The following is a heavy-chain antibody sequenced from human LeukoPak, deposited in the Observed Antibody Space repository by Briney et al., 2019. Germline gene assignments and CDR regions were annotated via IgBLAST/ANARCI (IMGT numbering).Heavy chain of an antibody. CDR2: ISALTGDT. D-gene: IGHD1-14*01. CDR1: GYNFNDFG. Sequence: ASVKVPCRASGYNFNDFGVTWVRQARGKGLERMGWISALTGDTNYAQKFQGRLTMTTDTSTDTAYMEMRSLRSDDTAVYYCAREATGRAFDPWGQGTLVVVSS. V-gene: IGHV1-18*01. J-gene: IGHJ5*02. CDR3: AREATGRAFDP.